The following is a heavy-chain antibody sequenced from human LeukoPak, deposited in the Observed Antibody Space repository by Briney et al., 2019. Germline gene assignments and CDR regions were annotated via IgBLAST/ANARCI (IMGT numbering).Heavy chain of an antibody. CDR1: GYIFTDYG. V-gene: IGHV1-18*01. D-gene: IGHD6-13*01. CDR2: MNTYNGDT. J-gene: IGHJ6*03. CDR3: ARDAEQQLLPGYMDV. Sequence: GASVRVSCKASGYIFTDYGITWVRQAPGQGLEWMGWMNTYNGDTNYAQRLQDRITMTTDTLTSTAYMELRSLRSDDAAVYYCARDAEQQLLPGYMDVWGKGTTVTVSS.